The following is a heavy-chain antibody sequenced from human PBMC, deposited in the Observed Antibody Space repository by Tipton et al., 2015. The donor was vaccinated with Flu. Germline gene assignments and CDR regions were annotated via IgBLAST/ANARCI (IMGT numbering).Heavy chain of an antibody. J-gene: IGHJ4*02. V-gene: IGHV4-38-2*01. CDR2: IYHSGTT. D-gene: IGHD3-10*02. CDR3: ARHTGDSVRGVIDY. Sequence: TLSLTCSVSGYSIRSAYYWGWVRRPPGKGLEWIGTIYHSGTTYYNPSLKSRLTISVDTSKNQFSLRLSSVTAADTAVSYCARHTGDSVRGVIDYWGQGTLVTVSS. CDR1: GYSIRSAYY.